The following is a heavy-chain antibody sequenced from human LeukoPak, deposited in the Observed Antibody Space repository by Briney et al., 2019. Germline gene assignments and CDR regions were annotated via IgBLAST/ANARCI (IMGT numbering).Heavy chain of an antibody. V-gene: IGHV4-39*01. CDR2: IYYSGST. D-gene: IGHD3-22*01. CDR1: GGSISSSSYY. CDR3: ASHIRITMIVVA. J-gene: IGHJ5*02. Sequence: KPSETLSLTCTVSGGSISSSSYYWGWTRQPPGKGLEWIGSIYYSGSTYYNPSLKSRVTISVDTSKNQFSLKLSSVTAADTAVYYCASHIRITMIVVAWGQGTLVTVSS.